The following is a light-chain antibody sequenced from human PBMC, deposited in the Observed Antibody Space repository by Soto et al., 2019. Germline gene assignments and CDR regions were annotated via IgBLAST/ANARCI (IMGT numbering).Light chain of an antibody. CDR1: SSDVGGYDY. J-gene: IGLJ3*02. CDR2: DVS. V-gene: IGLV2-11*01. CDR3: CSYAGRDNFRV. Sequence: QSALTQPRSVSGSPGQSVTISCTGTSSDVGGYDYVSWYQQHPVKAPQLMIYDVSKRPSGVHDRFSGSKSGNRASLTSAVLQAEDGSDCNGCSYAGRDNFRVFGGGTTVPVL.